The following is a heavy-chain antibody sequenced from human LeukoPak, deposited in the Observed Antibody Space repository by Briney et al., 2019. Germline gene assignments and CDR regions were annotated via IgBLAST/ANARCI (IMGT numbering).Heavy chain of an antibody. Sequence: GGSLRLPCAASGITLSYHWMSWVRQAPGKGLEWVANIKYDGSEKSYVDSVKGRFTISRDNAKNSLYLQMNSLSVEDTAVYYCARGHYAMDVWGQGTTVTVSS. J-gene: IGHJ6*02. CDR2: IKYDGSEK. CDR3: ARGHYAMDV. CDR1: GITLSYHW. V-gene: IGHV3-7*05.